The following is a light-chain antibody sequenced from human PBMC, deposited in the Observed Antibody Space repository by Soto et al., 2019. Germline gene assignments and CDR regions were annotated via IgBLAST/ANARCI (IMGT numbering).Light chain of an antibody. Sequence: EIALTQSPGTLSLSPGDRATLSCRASQSVSSSYLAWYQQHPGQAPRLLIHGTSNRATGIPDRFSGSGSGTDFTLTISRLEPEDFAVYYCQQYGSSPLTFGGGTKVEIK. CDR3: QQYGSSPLT. CDR1: QSVSSSY. V-gene: IGKV3-20*01. CDR2: GTS. J-gene: IGKJ4*01.